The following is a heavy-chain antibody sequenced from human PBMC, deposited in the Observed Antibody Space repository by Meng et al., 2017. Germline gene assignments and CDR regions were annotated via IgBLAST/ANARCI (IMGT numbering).Heavy chain of an antibody. Sequence: QPQHSGPGLVKPSQPLSLIFAISGDSVSSNSAAWNWIRQSPSRGLEWLGRAYYRSKWYHDYAESVKSRISIDPDTSKNQFSLQLRSVTPEDSAVYYCARGSYSFDSWGQRTLVTVSS. D-gene: IGHD1-26*01. CDR2: AYYRSKWYH. J-gene: IGHJ4*02. V-gene: IGHV6-1*01. CDR1: GDSVSSNSAA. CDR3: ARGSYSFDS.